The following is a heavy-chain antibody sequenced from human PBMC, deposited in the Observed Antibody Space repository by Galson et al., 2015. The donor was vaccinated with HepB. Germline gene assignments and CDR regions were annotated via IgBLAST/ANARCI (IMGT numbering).Heavy chain of an antibody. Sequence: ETLSLTCTVSEASITNYYWSWVRQPPGKGLDGIGYIYSSGSTNYSPSLKSRVTISVDTSKNQFSLKLKSVTAADTAVYYCARSFGDYTLYFQHWGQGTPVSVSS. CDR3: ARSFGDYTLYFQH. CDR1: EASITNYY. CDR2: IYSSGST. D-gene: IGHD4-17*01. J-gene: IGHJ1*01. V-gene: IGHV4-59*13.